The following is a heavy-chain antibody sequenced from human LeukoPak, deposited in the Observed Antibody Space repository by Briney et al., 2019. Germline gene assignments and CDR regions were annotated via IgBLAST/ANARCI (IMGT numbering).Heavy chain of an antibody. V-gene: IGHV3-74*01. CDR3: AREGGSYQGFDY. CDR1: GFTFSSYW. J-gene: IGHJ4*02. CDR2: INSDGSST. D-gene: IGHD1-26*01. Sequence: GGSLRLSCAASGFTFSSYWMHWVRQAPGKGLVWVSRINSDGSSTSYADSVKGRFTISRDNAKSTLYLQMNSLRAEDTAVYYCAREGGSYQGFDYWGQGTLVTVSS.